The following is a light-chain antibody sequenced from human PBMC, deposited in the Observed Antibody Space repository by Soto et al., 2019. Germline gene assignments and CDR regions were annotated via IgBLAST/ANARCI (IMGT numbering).Light chain of an antibody. CDR1: QSVSSSY. Sequence: EIVLTQSPGTLSLSPGERATLSCRASQSVSSSYLAWYQQKPGQAPRLLIYGASSRATGIPDRFSGTGSWTDFTLTISRLEPVDFAVYYCQQYGSSPGYTFGQGTKLQIK. CDR2: GAS. CDR3: QQYGSSPGYT. J-gene: IGKJ2*01. V-gene: IGKV3-20*01.